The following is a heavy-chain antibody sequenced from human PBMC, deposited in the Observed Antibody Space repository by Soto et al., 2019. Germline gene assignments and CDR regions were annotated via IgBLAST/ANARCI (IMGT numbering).Heavy chain of an antibody. V-gene: IGHV4-59*02. CDR1: GGSVSDYY. Sequence: SETLSLTCDVSGGSVSDYYWSWIRQPPGKGLEWIGCIYYSGSTNYNPSLKSRVTISVDTSKNQFSLKLSSVTAADTAVYYCARGSTEMATTLYYYYYGMDVWGQGTTVTVSS. CDR2: IYYSGST. CDR3: ARGSTEMATTLYYYYYGMDV. J-gene: IGHJ6*02. D-gene: IGHD1-1*01.